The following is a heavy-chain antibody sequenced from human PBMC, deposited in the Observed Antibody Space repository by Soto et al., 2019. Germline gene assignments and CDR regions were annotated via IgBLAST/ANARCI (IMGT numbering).Heavy chain of an antibody. CDR2: ISGSGGST. D-gene: IGHD3-22*01. J-gene: IGHJ4*02. V-gene: IGHV3-23*01. CDR1: GFTFSSYA. CDR3: AKDQDYYDSSGQPMAWVPLAY. Sequence: GGSLRLSCAASGFTFSSYAMSWVRQAPGKGLEWVSAISGSGGSTYYADSVKGRFTISRDNSKNTLYLQMNSLRAEDTAVYYCAKDQDYYDSSGQPMAWVPLAYWGQGTLVTVSS.